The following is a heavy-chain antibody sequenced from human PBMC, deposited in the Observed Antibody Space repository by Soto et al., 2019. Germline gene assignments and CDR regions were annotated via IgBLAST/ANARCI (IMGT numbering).Heavy chain of an antibody. Sequence: QVQLQQWGAGLLKPSETLSLTCAVYGGSFSGYYWSWIRQPPGKGLEWIGEINHSGSTNYNPSLKSRVTISVDTSKNQFSPKLSSVTAADTAVYYCARGHSYNWNDWFDPWGQGTLVTVSS. CDR2: INHSGST. J-gene: IGHJ5*02. V-gene: IGHV4-34*01. CDR3: ARGHSYNWNDWFDP. D-gene: IGHD1-20*01. CDR1: GGSFSGYY.